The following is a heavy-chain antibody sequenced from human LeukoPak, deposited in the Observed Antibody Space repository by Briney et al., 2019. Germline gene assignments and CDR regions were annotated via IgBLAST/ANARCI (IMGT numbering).Heavy chain of an antibody. CDR1: GYSISSGYY. CDR3: ARVVPAGYYFDY. CDR2: IYHSGST. Sequence: SETLSLTCAVSGYSISSGYYWGWIRQPPGKGLEWIGSIYHSGSTYYKPSLKSRVTISVDTAKKQFSLKLSSVTAADTAVYYCARVVPAGYYFDYWGQGTLVTVSS. J-gene: IGHJ4*02. D-gene: IGHD2-2*01. V-gene: IGHV4-38-2*01.